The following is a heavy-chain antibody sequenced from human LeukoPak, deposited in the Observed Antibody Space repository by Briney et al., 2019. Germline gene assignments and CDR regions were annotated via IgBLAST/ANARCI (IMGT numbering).Heavy chain of an antibody. CDR2: IYYSGST. V-gene: IGHV4-59*01. CDR1: GGSFSSYY. CDR3: ARVAGVVPAAMVSQRTNWFDP. Sequence: SETLSHTCAVYGGSFSSYYRSWIRQPPGKGLEWIGYIYYSGSTNYNPSLKSRVTISVDTSKNQFSLKLSSVTAADTAVYYCARVAGVVPAAMVSQRTNWFDPWGQGTLVTVSS. J-gene: IGHJ5*02. D-gene: IGHD2-2*01.